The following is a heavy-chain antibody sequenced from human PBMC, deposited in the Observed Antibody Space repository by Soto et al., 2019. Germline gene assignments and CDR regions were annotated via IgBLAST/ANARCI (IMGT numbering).Heavy chain of an antibody. D-gene: IGHD6-19*01. CDR2: ISGYNGDT. J-gene: IGHJ5*01. V-gene: IGHV1-18*01. Sequence: QVQMLQSGAEVKKPGASVKVSCRASGFAFNNYGFNWXXXXXXXGLQWMGWISGYNGDTKYAQMFEARVTLTTDTXXXXXXXXXXXXXXXXXXXXXXXXXXXXXSGWYRDWFDSWGQGTLVTVSS. CDR3: XXXXXXXSGWYRDWFDS. CDR1: GFAFNNYG.